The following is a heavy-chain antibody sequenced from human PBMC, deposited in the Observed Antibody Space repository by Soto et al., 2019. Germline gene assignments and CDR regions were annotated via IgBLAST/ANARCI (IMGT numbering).Heavy chain of an antibody. Sequence: EVQLLESGGGLVQTGGSLRLSCAASGFTLSTYAMSWVRQAPGKGLEWVLAISGSGGSTYYADSVKGRFTISRDKSKNTLYLQMNSLRAEDTAVYYCAKNWDTTFSSSSHWGQGTLVTVSS. CDR3: AKNWDTTFSSSSH. V-gene: IGHV3-23*01. D-gene: IGHD6-6*01. J-gene: IGHJ4*02. CDR1: GFTLSTYA. CDR2: ISGSGGST.